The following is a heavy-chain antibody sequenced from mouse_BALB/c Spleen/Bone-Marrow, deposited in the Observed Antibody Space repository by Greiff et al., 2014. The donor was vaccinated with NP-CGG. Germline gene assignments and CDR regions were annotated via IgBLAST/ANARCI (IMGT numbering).Heavy chain of an antibody. D-gene: IGHD2-4*01. V-gene: IGHV2-6-7*01. Sequence: VMLVESGPGLVAPSQSLSITCTVSGFSLTGYGVSWVRQPPGKGLEWLGMIWGDGSTDYNSAFKSRLSIGKDNSKSQVFLKVNSLQTEDTARYYCARDSFLITRALDYWGQGTSVTVSS. J-gene: IGHJ4*01. CDR1: GFSLTGYG. CDR3: ARDSFLITRALDY. CDR2: IWGDGST.